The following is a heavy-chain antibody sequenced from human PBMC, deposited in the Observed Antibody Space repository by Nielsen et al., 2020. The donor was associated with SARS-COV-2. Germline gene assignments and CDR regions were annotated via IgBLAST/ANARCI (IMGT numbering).Heavy chain of an antibody. Sequence: SETLSLTCTVSGDSISSYYWSWIRQAPGKGLEWIGYINYSGSTNYSPSLKSRLTISVDTSRNQFSLNLRSVTAADTAVYYCARSAAYYDFWSGYSLDSWGQGTLVTVSS. J-gene: IGHJ4*02. CDR2: INYSGST. CDR1: GDSISSYY. D-gene: IGHD3-3*01. CDR3: ARSAAYYDFWSGYSLDS. V-gene: IGHV4-59*08.